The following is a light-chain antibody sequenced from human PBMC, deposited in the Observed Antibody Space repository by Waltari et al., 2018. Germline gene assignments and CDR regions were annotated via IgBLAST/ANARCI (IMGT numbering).Light chain of an antibody. V-gene: IGLV2-23*02. CDR2: EVS. CDR3: CSYAGGTTYV. CDR1: SSDVGNYNV. J-gene: IGLJ1*01. Sequence: QPALTQPASVSGSPGQSITLSCTGTSSDVGNYNVVSWYQQYPGKAPKFIIYEVSGGPSGVSMRFPGSKSGNTASLTISGLQAEDEADYYCCSYAGGTTYVFGTGTKVTVL.